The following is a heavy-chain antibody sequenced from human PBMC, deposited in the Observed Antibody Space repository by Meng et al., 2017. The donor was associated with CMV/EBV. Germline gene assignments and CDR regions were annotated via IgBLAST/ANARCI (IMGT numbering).Heavy chain of an antibody. CDR3: ARDEIGYCSSTSCRNWFDP. D-gene: IGHD2-2*01. CDR2: ISAYNGNT. Sequence: ASVKVSCKASGYTFTSYGISWVRQAPGQGLEWMRWISAYNGNTNYAQKLQGRVTMTTDTSTSTAYMELRSLRSDDTAVYYCARDEIGYCSSTSCRNWFDPWGQGTLVTVSS. CDR1: GYTFTSYG. V-gene: IGHV1-18*01. J-gene: IGHJ5*02.